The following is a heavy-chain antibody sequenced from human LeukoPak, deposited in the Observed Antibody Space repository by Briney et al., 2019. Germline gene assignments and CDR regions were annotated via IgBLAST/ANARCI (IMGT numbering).Heavy chain of an antibody. Sequence: SETLSLTCTVSGGSISSGSYYWSWIRQPAGNGLEWIGRIYTSGSTNYNPSLKSRVTISVDTPKSQFSLKLSSVTAAHTAVYYCARGIVVVAQLGFYFYYMDVWGKGTTVTISS. CDR1: GGSISSGSYY. V-gene: IGHV4-61*02. CDR2: IYTSGST. CDR3: ARGIVVVAQLGFYFYYMDV. D-gene: IGHD2-15*01. J-gene: IGHJ6*03.